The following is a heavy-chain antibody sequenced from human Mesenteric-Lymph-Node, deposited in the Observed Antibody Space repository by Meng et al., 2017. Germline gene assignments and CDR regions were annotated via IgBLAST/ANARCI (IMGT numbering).Heavy chain of an antibody. D-gene: IGHD4-17*01. CDR3: ASLYGDSSVWYLDL. CDR1: GGSISSGNHY. V-gene: IGHV4-31*03. J-gene: IGHJ2*01. CDR2: IYYSGST. Sequence: QRPLQESGPGLVKPSQTLSLTCTVSGGSISSGNHYWGWIRQHPGKGLEYIGYIYYSGSTYYNPSLKSRVIISVDTSKNQFSLRLNSVTAADTAVYYCASLYGDSSVWYLDLWGRGTLVTVSS.